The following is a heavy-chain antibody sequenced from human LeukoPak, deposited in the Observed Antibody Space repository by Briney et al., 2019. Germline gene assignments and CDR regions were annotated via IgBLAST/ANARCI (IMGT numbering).Heavy chain of an antibody. CDR3: ARGPHRDGYNY. J-gene: IGHJ4*02. D-gene: IGHD5-24*01. CDR2: IYSGGST. V-gene: IGHV3-53*01. Sequence: GGSLRLSCAASGFTVSSNYMGWVRQAPGKGLEWVSVIYSGGSTYYADSVKGRFTISRDNSKNTLYLQMNSLRAEDTAVYYCARGPHRDGYNYWGQGTLVTVSS. CDR1: GFTVSSNY.